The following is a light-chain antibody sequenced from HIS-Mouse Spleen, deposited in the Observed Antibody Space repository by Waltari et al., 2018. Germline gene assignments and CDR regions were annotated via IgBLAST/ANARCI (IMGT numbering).Light chain of an antibody. CDR1: SRDVGSYNI. CDR2: EGS. CDR3: CSYAGSSTLV. J-gene: IGLJ2*01. Sequence: QSALTQPASVSGSPGQSITLSCTGTSRDVGSYNIVSWYQQHPGKAPKLMIYEGSKRPSGVSNRFSGSKSGNTASLTISGLQAEDEADYYCCSYAGSSTLVFGGGTKLTVL. V-gene: IGLV2-23*01.